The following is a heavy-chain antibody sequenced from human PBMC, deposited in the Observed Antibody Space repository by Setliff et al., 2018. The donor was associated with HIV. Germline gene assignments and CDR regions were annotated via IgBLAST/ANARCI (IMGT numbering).Heavy chain of an antibody. D-gene: IGHD6-13*01. Sequence: GGSLRLSCAASGFTFSSYAMHWVRQAPGKGLEWVSVVSPDGSYEYHADSVKGRFTISRDNSKNTVFLQMNSLRSEDTAVYSCAREDSSWYGSLDYWGQGTPVTVSS. J-gene: IGHJ4*02. CDR2: VSPDGSYE. CDR1: GFTFSSYA. V-gene: IGHV3-30*04. CDR3: AREDSSWYGSLDY.